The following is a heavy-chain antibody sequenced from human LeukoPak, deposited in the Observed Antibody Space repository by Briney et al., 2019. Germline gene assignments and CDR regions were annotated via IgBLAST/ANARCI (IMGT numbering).Heavy chain of an antibody. CDR3: ALRGCIGGTCYGY. Sequence: GESLKISCKGSGYSFSNDWIGWVRQMPGRGLEWMGIIYPADSDTKYSPSFQGQVTISADKSISTAYLQWNAQGRPDAAIAYCALRGCIGGTCYGYWGQGTLVTVSS. CDR2: IYPADSDT. CDR1: GYSFSNDW. J-gene: IGHJ4*02. V-gene: IGHV5-51*01. D-gene: IGHD2-15*01.